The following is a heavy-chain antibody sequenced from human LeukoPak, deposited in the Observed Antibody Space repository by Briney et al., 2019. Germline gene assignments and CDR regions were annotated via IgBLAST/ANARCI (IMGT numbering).Heavy chain of an antibody. D-gene: IGHD7-27*01. CDR3: ARDGEISLWFDP. V-gene: IGHV1-69*04. Sequence: ASVKVSCKASGGTFSSYTISWVRQAPGQGLEWMGRIIPILGIANYAQKFQGRVTITADKSTSTAYMELSSLRSEDTAVYYCARDGEISLWFDPWGHGTLVTVSS. CDR2: IIPILGIA. CDR1: GGTFSSYT. J-gene: IGHJ5*02.